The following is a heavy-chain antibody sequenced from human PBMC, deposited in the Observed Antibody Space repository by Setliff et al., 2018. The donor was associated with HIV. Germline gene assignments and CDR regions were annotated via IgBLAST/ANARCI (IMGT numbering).Heavy chain of an antibody. Sequence: GESLKISCAASGFIFSTYAMHWVRQAPGKGLEWVAVISYDGSNKYYADSVKGRFTISRDNSKNTVYLQMNSLRAEDTAVYYCARGVGYCSGGSCYWSNYFDYWGQGTLVTVSS. J-gene: IGHJ4*02. CDR1: GFIFSTYA. CDR2: ISYDGSNK. V-gene: IGHV3-30*07. D-gene: IGHD2-15*01. CDR3: ARGVGYCSGGSCYWSNYFDY.